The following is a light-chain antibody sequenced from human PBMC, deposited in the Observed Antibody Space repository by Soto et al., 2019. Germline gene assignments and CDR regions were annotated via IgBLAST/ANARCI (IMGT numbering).Light chain of an antibody. J-gene: IGKJ1*01. CDR1: QSVSNNY. Sequence: EIVLTQSPGTLSLSPWERATLSCRASQSVSNNYLDWYQQKPGQAPRRLIYGASNRATGIPDRFSGSGSGTDFTLSISRLEPEDFAVYYCQQYGSSGTSGQGTKVDIK. CDR2: GAS. V-gene: IGKV3-20*01. CDR3: QQYGSSGT.